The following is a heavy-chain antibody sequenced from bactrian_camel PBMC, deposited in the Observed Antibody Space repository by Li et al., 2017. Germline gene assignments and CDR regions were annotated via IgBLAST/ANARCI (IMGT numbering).Heavy chain of an antibody. J-gene: IGHJ4*01. CDR1: GYPYNCFC. V-gene: IGHV3S6*01. CDR2: IEGDDTAP. D-gene: IGHD3*01. CDR3: AADDSYDCYSAS. Sequence: HVQLVESGGGSVQAGGSLNLSCAASGYPYNCFCMGWFRQSPGKEREGVAVIEGDDTAPYSIAVSVKGRFSITRDSAKRTLYLQMNSLKVDDTAVYYCAADDSYDCYSASGGPGTQVTVS.